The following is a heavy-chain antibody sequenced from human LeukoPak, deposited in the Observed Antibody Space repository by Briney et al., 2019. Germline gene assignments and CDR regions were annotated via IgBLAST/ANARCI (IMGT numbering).Heavy chain of an antibody. Sequence: GGSLRLSCVASGFTFSSHEFQWVRQAPGKGLEWVSYISISGTTIYYADSVRGRFIMSRDNAKNSLHLRMNSLRAEDTALYYCTRRIIYSGMDVWGHGTTVTVSS. CDR3: TRRIIYSGMDV. CDR1: GFTFSSHE. D-gene: IGHD2-21*01. CDR2: ISISGTTI. V-gene: IGHV3-48*03. J-gene: IGHJ6*02.